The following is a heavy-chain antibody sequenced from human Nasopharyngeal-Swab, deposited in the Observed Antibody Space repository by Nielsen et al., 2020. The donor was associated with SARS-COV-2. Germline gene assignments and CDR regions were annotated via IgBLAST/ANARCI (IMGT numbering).Heavy chain of an antibody. Sequence: SETLSLTCTVSGGSISSYYWSWIRQPPGKGLEWIGYTYYSGSTNYNPSLKSRVTISVDTSKNQFSLKLSSVTAADTAVYYCARHKSEYDAFDIWGQGTMVTVSS. J-gene: IGHJ3*02. CDR2: TYYSGST. CDR1: GGSISSYY. D-gene: IGHD6-6*01. CDR3: ARHKSEYDAFDI. V-gene: IGHV4-59*08.